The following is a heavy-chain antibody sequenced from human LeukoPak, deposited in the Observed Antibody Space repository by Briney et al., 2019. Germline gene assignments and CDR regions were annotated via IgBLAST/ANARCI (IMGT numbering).Heavy chain of an antibody. CDR1: GFTFSSYA. CDR2: ISGSGGST. Sequence: PGGSLRLSCAASGFTFSSYAMSWVRQAPGKGLEWVSAISGSGGSTYYADSVKGRFTISRDNSKNTLYLQMNSLRAEDTAVYYCAKDSGGYDILTGYYISHNFDYWGQGTLVTVSS. CDR3: AKDSGGYDILTGYYISHNFDY. J-gene: IGHJ4*02. V-gene: IGHV3-23*01. D-gene: IGHD3-9*01.